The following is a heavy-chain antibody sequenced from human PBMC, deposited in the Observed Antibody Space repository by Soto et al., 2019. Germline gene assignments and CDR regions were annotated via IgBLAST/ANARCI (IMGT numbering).Heavy chain of an antibody. CDR1: GFTFTSSA. J-gene: IGHJ6*02. Sequence: QMQLVQSGPEVKKPGTSVKVSCKASGFTFTSSAVQWVRQARGQRLEWIGWIVVGSGNTNYAQKFQERVTSSRDMSTSTAYMELSSLRSEDTAVYYCAAALHGGRSWTAAGYYYYGMDVWGQGTTVTVSS. V-gene: IGHV1-58*01. CDR3: AAALHGGRSWTAAGYYYYGMDV. D-gene: IGHD6-13*01. CDR2: IVVGSGNT.